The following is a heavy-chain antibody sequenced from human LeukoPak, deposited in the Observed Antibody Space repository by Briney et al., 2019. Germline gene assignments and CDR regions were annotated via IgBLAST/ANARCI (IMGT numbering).Heavy chain of an antibody. D-gene: IGHD3-22*01. CDR1: GFTFTSYG. CDR2: IRYDGSNN. V-gene: IGHV3-30*02. J-gene: IGHJ4*02. Sequence: GGSLRLSCAASGFTFTSYGIHWVRQAPGKGLEWVAFIRYDGSNNYYADSVKGRFTTSRDNFKNTLYLQMNSLRAEDTAVYYCARISEFYDSSGSYWGQGTLVTVSS. CDR3: ARISEFYDSSGSY.